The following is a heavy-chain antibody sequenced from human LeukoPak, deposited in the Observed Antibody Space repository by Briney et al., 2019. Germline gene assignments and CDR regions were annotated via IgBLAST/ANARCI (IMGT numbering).Heavy chain of an antibody. J-gene: IGHJ6*02. Sequence: GRSLRLSCAASGFTFSSYAMHWVRQAPGKGLEWVAVISYDGSNKYYADSVKGRFTIPRDNSKNTLYLQMNSLRAEDTAVYYCAREWDSYSRRYYYGMDVWGQGTTVTVSS. CDR3: AREWDSYSRRYYYGMDV. V-gene: IGHV3-30*04. CDR1: GFTFSSYA. D-gene: IGHD2-15*01. CDR2: ISYDGSNK.